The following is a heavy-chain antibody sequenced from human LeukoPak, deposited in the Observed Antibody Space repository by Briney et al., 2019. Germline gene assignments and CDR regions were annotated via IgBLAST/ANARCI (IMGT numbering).Heavy chain of an antibody. CDR2: IYTSGST. V-gene: IGHV4-61*02. J-gene: IGHJ4*02. CDR1: GGSISSGSYY. CDR3: ARNENGYPFDY. D-gene: IGHD3-22*01. Sequence: SETLSLTCTVSGGSISSGSYYWSWIRQPAGKGLEWIGRIYTSGSTNYNPSLKSRVTISVDTSKNQFSLKLSSVTAADTAVYYCARNENGYPFDYWGQGTLVTVSS.